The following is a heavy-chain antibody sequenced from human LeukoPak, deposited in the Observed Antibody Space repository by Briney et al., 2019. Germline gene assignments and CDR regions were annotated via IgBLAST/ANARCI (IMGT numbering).Heavy chain of an antibody. V-gene: IGHV1-46*01. CDR1: GYTFTSYH. Sequence: ASVKVSCKASGYTFTSYHMHWVRQAPGQGLEWMGIINPRGGSTNYAQMFQGRVTMTRDTSTSTVYMELSSLRSEDTAVYYCARDLSSSWYFDYWGQGTLVTVSS. D-gene: IGHD6-13*01. CDR2: INPRGGST. CDR3: ARDLSSSWYFDY. J-gene: IGHJ4*02.